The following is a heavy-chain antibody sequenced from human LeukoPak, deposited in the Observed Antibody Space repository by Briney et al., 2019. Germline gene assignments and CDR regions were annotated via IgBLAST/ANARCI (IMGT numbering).Heavy chain of an antibody. CDR3: ARDSSAHFDY. J-gene: IGHJ4*02. Sequence: SETLSLTCTVSGGSISSYYWRWFRQPPGKGLEWIGHFYYSGSTDYNPSLKSRVTISVDTSKNQFSLNLSSVTAADTAVYYCARDSSAHFDYWGQGTLVTVSS. V-gene: IGHV4-59*01. CDR1: GGSISSYY. CDR2: FYYSGST.